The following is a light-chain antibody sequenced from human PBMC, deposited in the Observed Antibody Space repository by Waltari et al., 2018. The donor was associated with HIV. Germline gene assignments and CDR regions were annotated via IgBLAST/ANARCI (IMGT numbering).Light chain of an antibody. V-gene: IGLV2-8*01. CDR3: SSYGDSLRVL. Sequence: QSALTQPPSASGSLGQSVTISCTGSSSDLGAYDYVSWLQQHPHSAPKLLLYEVTRRPSTVSDRFSGSRSGYTAFLTVAGLQPDDEATYFCSSYGDSLRVLFGGGTNVTVL. J-gene: IGLJ2*01. CDR2: EVT. CDR1: SSDLGAYDY.